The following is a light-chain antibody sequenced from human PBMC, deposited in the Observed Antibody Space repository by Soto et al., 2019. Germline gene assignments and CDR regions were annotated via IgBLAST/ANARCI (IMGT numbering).Light chain of an antibody. Sequence: QSVLTQPPSVSGAPGQRVTISCTGSSSNIGAGYDVHWYQQLLGTTPKLLIYGNSNRPSGVPDRFSGFKSGTLASLAITGLQAEDEADYYCQSYDSSLSGYVFGTGTKLTVL. CDR3: QSYDSSLSGYV. CDR1: SSNIGAGYD. J-gene: IGLJ1*01. V-gene: IGLV1-40*01. CDR2: GNS.